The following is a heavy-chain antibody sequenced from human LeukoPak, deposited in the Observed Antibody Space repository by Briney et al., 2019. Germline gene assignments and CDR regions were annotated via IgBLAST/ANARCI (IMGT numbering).Heavy chain of an antibody. J-gene: IGHJ4*02. CDR2: IYYGGST. CDR1: GGSISSHY. D-gene: IGHD6-13*01. Sequence: SETLSLTCTVSGGSISSHYWSWIRQPPGKGLEWIGYIYYGGSTNYNPSLKSRVTISVDTSKNQFSLQLSSVTATDTAVYFCARHSSSWYPDYWGQGTLVTVSS. CDR3: ARHSSSWYPDY. V-gene: IGHV4-59*08.